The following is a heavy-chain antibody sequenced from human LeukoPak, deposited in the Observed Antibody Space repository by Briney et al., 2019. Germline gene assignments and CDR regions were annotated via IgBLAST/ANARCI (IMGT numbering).Heavy chain of an antibody. V-gene: IGHV3-48*01. CDR3: ARDLSARKFDY. Sequence: GVLRLSCAASGFTFSSYSMNWVRQAPGKGLEWISYISGHSSTIYFADSVKGRFSISRDNARNSLYLQMNSLRAEDTAVYYCARDLSARKFDYWGQGTLVTVSS. CDR2: ISGHSSTI. CDR1: GFTFSSYS. J-gene: IGHJ4*02.